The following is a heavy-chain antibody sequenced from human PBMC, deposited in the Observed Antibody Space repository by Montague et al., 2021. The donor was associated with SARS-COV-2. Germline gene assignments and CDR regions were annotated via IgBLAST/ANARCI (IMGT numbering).Heavy chain of an antibody. V-gene: IGHV4-59*13. D-gene: IGHD3-22*01. CDR2: IYYSGST. Sequence: SETLSLTCTVSGGSISSYYWSWIRQPPGKGLEWIGYIYYSGSTNYNPSLKSRVTISVDTSKNQFSLKLSSVTAADTAVYYCARDSHYYDSSGHFDYWGQGTLDTVPP. CDR3: ARDSHYYDSSGHFDY. J-gene: IGHJ4*02. CDR1: GGSISSYY.